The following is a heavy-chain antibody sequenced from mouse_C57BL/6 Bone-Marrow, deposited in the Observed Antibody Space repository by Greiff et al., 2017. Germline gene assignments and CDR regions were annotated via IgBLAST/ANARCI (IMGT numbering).Heavy chain of an antibody. CDR1: GYSFTGYY. V-gene: IGHV1-42*01. CDR3: ARSGYGSSYQRYFDV. D-gene: IGHD1-1*01. Sequence: EVQLQQSGPELVKPGASVKISCKASGYSFTGYYMNWVKQSPEKSLEWIGEINPSTGGTTYNQKFKAKATLTVDKSSSTAYMQLKSLTSEDDAVYYCARSGYGSSYQRYFDVWGTGTTGTVSS. CDR2: INPSTGGT. J-gene: IGHJ1*03.